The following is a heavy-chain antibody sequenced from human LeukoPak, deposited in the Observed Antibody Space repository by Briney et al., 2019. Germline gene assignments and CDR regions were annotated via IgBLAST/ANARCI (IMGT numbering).Heavy chain of an antibody. Sequence: GGSLRLSCAASGFIFSSYAMSWVRQAPGKGLEWVANIKLDGSEKNYVDSVKGRFTISRDNAKNSLYLQMDSLRAEDTAVYYCARLRVTSNYYMDVWGKGTTVTVS. CDR1: GFIFSSYA. D-gene: IGHD4-17*01. V-gene: IGHV3-7*01. CDR2: IKLDGSEK. J-gene: IGHJ6*03. CDR3: ARLRVTSNYYMDV.